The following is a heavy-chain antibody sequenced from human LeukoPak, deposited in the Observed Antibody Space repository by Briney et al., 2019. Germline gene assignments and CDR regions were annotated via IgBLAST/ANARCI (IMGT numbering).Heavy chain of an antibody. Sequence: GGSLRLSCAASGFTFSDYHMTWIRQASGKGLEWASYIGSSGSTIYYADSVKGRFTISRDNSKNTLYLQMNSLRAEDTAVYYCARPSFTERGAVAGYYYGMDVWGQGTTVTVSS. CDR2: IGSSGSTI. CDR3: ARPSFTERGAVAGYYYGMDV. CDR1: GFTFSDYH. V-gene: IGHV3-11*04. D-gene: IGHD6-19*01. J-gene: IGHJ6*02.